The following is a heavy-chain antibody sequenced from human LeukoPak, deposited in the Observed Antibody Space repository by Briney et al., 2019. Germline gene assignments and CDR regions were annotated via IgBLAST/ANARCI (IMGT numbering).Heavy chain of an antibody. D-gene: IGHD2-21*02. V-gene: IGHV3-53*01. CDR3: ASAYCGGDCSDYFYYYMDV. Sequence: GGSLRLSCAASGFTVSSNYMSWVRQAPGKGLEWVSLIYSGGSTYYADSVKGRFTISRDNSKNTLYLQMNSLRAEDTAVYYCASAYCGGDCSDYFYYYMDVWGKGTTVTISS. CDR1: GFTVSSNY. CDR2: IYSGGST. J-gene: IGHJ6*03.